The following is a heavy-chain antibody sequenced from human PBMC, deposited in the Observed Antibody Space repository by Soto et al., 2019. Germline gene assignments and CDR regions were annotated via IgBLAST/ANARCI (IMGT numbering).Heavy chain of an antibody. CDR1: GGFVRSDP. Sequence: ASVKVSCKASGGFVRSDPISWVRQAPGQGPEWIGGIIPVFNSPTYAEKFQGRVTITADESSRTAYLELTSLKSEDTAVYFCAKGEGQWELPLWGQGTPVTVSS. D-gene: IGHD1-26*01. J-gene: IGHJ4*02. CDR3: AKGEGQWELPL. V-gene: IGHV1-69*13. CDR2: IIPVFNSP.